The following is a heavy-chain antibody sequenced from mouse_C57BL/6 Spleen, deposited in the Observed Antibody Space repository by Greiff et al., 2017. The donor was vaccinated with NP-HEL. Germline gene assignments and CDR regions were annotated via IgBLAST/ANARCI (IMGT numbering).Heavy chain of an antibody. CDR3: ARRYYGSSYPYYAMDY. V-gene: IGHV1-52*01. Sequence: VQLQQPGAELVRPGSSVKLSCKASGYTFTSYWMHWVKQRPIQGLEWIGNIDPSDSETHYTQKFKDKATLTVDKSSSTAYMQLSSLTSEDSAVYYCARRYYGSSYPYYAMDYWGQGTSVTVSS. J-gene: IGHJ4*01. D-gene: IGHD1-1*01. CDR2: IDPSDSET. CDR1: GYTFTSYW.